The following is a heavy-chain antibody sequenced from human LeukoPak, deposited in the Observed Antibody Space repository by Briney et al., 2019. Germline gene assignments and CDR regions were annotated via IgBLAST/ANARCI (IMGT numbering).Heavy chain of an antibody. D-gene: IGHD3-22*01. Sequence: ASVKVSCKASGYTFTGYYMHWVRQAPGQGLEWMGWINPNSGGTNYAQKFQGRVTMTRDTSISTAYMELSRLRSDDTAVYYCARASVDTGGYYYYFDNWGQGTLLTVSS. J-gene: IGHJ4*02. CDR3: ARASVDTGGYYYYFDN. V-gene: IGHV1-2*02. CDR1: GYTFTGYY. CDR2: INPNSGGT.